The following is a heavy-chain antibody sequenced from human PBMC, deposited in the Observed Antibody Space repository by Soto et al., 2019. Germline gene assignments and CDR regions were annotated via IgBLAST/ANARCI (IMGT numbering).Heavy chain of an antibody. D-gene: IGHD2-15*01. Sequence: QVQLVQSGAEVKKPGASVKVSCKASGYTFTGYYMHWVRQAPGQGLEWMGWINPNSGGTNYAQKCQGRVTMTRDTSISTAYMERGRLRSDDTAVYYCASCCSGGSCVWLDYYGMDVWGQGSTVTVSS. CDR3: ASCCSGGSCVWLDYYGMDV. CDR1: GYTFTGYY. J-gene: IGHJ6*02. CDR2: INPNSGGT. V-gene: IGHV1-2*02.